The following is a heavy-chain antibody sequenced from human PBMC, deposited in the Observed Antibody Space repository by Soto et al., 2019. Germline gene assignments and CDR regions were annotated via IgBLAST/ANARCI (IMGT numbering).Heavy chain of an antibody. CDR3: ARTRGKTTVTTFDY. CDR2: IIPIFGTA. V-gene: IGHV1-69*06. J-gene: IGHJ4*02. D-gene: IGHD4-17*01. CDR1: GGTFSSYA. Sequence: SVKVSCKASGGTFSSYAISWVRQAPGQGLEWMGGIIPIFGTANYAQKFQGSVTITADKSTSTAYMELSSLRSEDTAVYYCARTRGKTTVTTFDYWGQGTLVTVSS.